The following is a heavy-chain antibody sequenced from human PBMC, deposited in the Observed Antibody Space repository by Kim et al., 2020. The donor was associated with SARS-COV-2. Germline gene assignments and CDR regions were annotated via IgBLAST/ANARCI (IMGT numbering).Heavy chain of an antibody. J-gene: IGHJ4*02. D-gene: IGHD6-19*01. Sequence: GALRLSCTASGFTFDNYAMSWVRQAPGKGLEWVSSVSGSGSKTYYADSVKGRFTLSRYNSKNTLYLQMHTLGADDAAVYYCAKDGGGWLVSGWYYFDYWGPGSLVTVSS. CDR3: AKDGGGWLVSGWYYFDY. V-gene: IGHV3-23*01. CDR1: GFTFDNYA. CDR2: VSGSGSKT.